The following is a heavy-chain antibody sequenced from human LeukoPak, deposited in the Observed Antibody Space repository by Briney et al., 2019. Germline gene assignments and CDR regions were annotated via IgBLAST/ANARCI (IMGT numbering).Heavy chain of an antibody. CDR3: ARAKTLFDY. Sequence: ASVKVSCKASGYTFAIYYIHWVRQAPGQGLEWMGIINPSGGSTSYAQKFQGRVTMTRVTSTSTVYMELSSLRSEDTAVYYCARAKTLFDYWGQGTLVTVSS. D-gene: IGHD2/OR15-2a*01. CDR1: GYTFAIYY. CDR2: INPSGGST. V-gene: IGHV1-46*01. J-gene: IGHJ4*02.